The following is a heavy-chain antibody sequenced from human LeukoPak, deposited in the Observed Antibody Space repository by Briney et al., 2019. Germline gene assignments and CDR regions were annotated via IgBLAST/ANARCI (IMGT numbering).Heavy chain of an antibody. CDR2: IKSKSDDGTT. D-gene: IGHD1-14*01. Sequence: KTGGSLRLSCEASGFTFSKVWMSWVRQAPGKGLEWVGRIKSKSDDGTTDYAPPVRGRFTISRDDSKSTVYLQMDSLRSEGTAVYYCCGTRGDLWGQGTLVTVSS. J-gene: IGHJ5*02. CDR3: CGTRGDL. V-gene: IGHV3-15*01. CDR1: GFTFSKVW.